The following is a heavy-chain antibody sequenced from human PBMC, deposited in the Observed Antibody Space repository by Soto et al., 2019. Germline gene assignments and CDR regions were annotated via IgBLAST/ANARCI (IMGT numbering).Heavy chain of an antibody. V-gene: IGHV5-51*01. Sequence: LGESVKISCKGSGYSFTSYWIGWVRQMPGKGLEWMGIIYLDDSDTRYRPSFQGQVTISADKSISTAYLQWSSLKASDTAMYYCARSSGAGCFDYWGQGTPVTAAS. CDR2: IYLDDSDT. D-gene: IGHD6-19*01. CDR3: ARSSGAGCFDY. J-gene: IGHJ4*02. CDR1: GYSFTSYW.